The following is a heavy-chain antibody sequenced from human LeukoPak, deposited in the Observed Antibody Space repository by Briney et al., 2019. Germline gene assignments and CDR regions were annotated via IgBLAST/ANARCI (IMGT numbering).Heavy chain of an antibody. D-gene: IGHD3-10*01. J-gene: IGHJ4*01. CDR1: GFTFSSYW. V-gene: IGHV3-74*01. CDR2: INSDGSST. Sequence: GGSLRLSCAASGFTFSSYWMHWVRQAPGKGLVWVSRINSDGSSTNYADSVKGRFTISRDNAKNTLYLQMNSLRAEDTAIYYCARAVYYSNYLGYWGQGTLVTVSS. CDR3: ARAVYYSNYLGY.